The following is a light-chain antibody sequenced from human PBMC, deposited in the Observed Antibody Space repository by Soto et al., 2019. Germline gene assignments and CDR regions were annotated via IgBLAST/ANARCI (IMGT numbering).Light chain of an antibody. CDR3: QQYDNWLPIT. V-gene: IGKV3-15*01. J-gene: IGKJ5*01. Sequence: EVVMTQSPATLSVSPGERATLSCRASQSVKSNLAWYHQKPGQAPRLLIYGASTRATGIPARFSGSGSGTEFTLTISSLQSEDFAVYYCQQYDNWLPITFGQGTRLEMK. CDR1: QSVKSN. CDR2: GAS.